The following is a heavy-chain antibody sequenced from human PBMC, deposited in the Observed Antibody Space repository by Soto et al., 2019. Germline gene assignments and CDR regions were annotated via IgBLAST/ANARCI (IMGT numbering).Heavy chain of an antibody. Sequence: LSCAASGFTFSSYAMKWVRQAPGKGLEWVSLISDSGTLTYYADSVKGRFTISRDNSGNTLFLQMYSLRAEDTAVYYCARYIPGVRYYGMDVWGQGTTVTVSS. CDR1: GFTFSSYA. CDR3: ARYIPGVRYYGMDV. V-gene: IGHV3-23*01. J-gene: IGHJ6*02. CDR2: ISDSGTLT. D-gene: IGHD2-2*01.